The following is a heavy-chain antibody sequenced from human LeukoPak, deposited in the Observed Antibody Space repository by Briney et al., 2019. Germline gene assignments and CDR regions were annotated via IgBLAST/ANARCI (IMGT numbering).Heavy chain of an antibody. CDR3: AREGATTSFDY. Sequence: PGGSLRLSCAASGFTFSSYSMNWVRQAPGKGLEWVSVIYSGGSTYYADSVRGRFTISRDSSKNTLYLQMNSLRAEDTAVYYCAREGATTSFDYWGQGTLVTVSS. CDR1: GFTFSSYS. D-gene: IGHD1-26*01. CDR2: IYSGGST. V-gene: IGHV3-53*01. J-gene: IGHJ4*02.